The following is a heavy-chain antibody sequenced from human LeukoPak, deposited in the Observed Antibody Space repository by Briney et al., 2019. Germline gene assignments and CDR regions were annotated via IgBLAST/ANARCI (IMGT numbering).Heavy chain of an antibody. D-gene: IGHD3-9*01. Sequence: LGASVTVSCKPSGYTFTGYYMHWVRQAPGQGIEWMGWINPNSGGTNYAQKFQGRVTMTRDTSISTAYMELSRLRSDDTAVYYCARGIQDYDILTGHYYYMDVWGKGTTVTVSS. CDR3: ARGIQDYDILTGHYYYMDV. CDR2: INPNSGGT. CDR1: GYTFTGYY. J-gene: IGHJ6*03. V-gene: IGHV1-2*03.